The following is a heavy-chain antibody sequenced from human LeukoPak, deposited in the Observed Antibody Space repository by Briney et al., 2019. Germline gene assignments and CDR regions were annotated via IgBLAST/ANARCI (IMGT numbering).Heavy chain of an antibody. J-gene: IGHJ4*02. CDR3: ARLGATERPTSISFFDY. Sequence: SETLSLTCTVSGGSISNYYWNWIRQPPGKGLEWIGYIYYSGSTNYNPSLKSRVTISVDTSNNQFSLKLSSVTAADTAVYYCARLGATERPTSISFFDYWGQGTLVTVSS. V-gene: IGHV4-59*08. CDR1: GGSISNYY. CDR2: IYYSGST. D-gene: IGHD1-26*01.